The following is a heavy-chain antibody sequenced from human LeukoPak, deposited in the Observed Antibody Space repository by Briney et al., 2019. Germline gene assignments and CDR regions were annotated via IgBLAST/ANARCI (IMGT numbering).Heavy chain of an antibody. CDR2: IIPIFGTA. D-gene: IGHD3-22*01. CDR1: GGTFSSYP. V-gene: IGHV1-69*13. J-gene: IGHJ4*02. Sequence: ASVKVSCKASGGTFSSYPLSWVRQAPGQGLEWMGGIIPIFGTANYAQKFQGRVTITADESTSTAYMELSSLRSEDTAVYYCARGQTKYYYDSSGYFDYWGQGTLVTVSS. CDR3: ARGQTKYYYDSSGYFDY.